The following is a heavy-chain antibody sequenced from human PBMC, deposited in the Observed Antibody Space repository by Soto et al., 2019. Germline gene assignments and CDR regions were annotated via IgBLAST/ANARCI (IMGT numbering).Heavy chain of an antibody. Sequence: SETLSLTCAVYGGSFSGYYWSWIRQPPGKGLEWIGEINHSGSTNYNPSLKSRVTISVDTSKNQFSLKLSSVTAADTAVYYCARVIGGNRRRGLTSWGQGTLVTVSS. V-gene: IGHV4-34*01. D-gene: IGHD1-26*01. J-gene: IGHJ5*02. CDR3: ARVIGGNRRRGLTS. CDR2: INHSGST. CDR1: GGSFSGYY.